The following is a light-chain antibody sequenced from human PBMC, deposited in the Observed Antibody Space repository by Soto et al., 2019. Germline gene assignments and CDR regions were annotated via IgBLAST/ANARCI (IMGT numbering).Light chain of an antibody. Sequence: AIRMTQSPSSLSASTGDRVTMTFRASQGISSYLAWYQQKPGKAPKLLIYAASTLQSGVPSRFSGSGSGTDFTLTISCLQSEDFALYYCQPDVERSPITFGQGTRLEIK. CDR3: QPDVERSPIT. CDR2: AAS. V-gene: IGKV1-8*01. CDR1: QGISSY. J-gene: IGKJ5*01.